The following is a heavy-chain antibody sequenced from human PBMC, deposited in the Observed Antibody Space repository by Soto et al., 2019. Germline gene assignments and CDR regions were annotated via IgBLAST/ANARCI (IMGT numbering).Heavy chain of an antibody. CDR2: INPSGGST. CDR1: GYTFTSYY. Sequence: QVQLVQSGAEVKKPGASVKVSCKASGYTFTSYYMHWVRQAPGQGLEWMGIINPSGGSTSYAQKFKGRVTMTRDTSTSTVYMEMSSLRSEDTAVYYCARDKPLTYYYDSSSPVPFDYWGQGTLVTVSS. J-gene: IGHJ4*02. V-gene: IGHV1-46*01. CDR3: ARDKPLTYYYDSSSPVPFDY. D-gene: IGHD3-22*01.